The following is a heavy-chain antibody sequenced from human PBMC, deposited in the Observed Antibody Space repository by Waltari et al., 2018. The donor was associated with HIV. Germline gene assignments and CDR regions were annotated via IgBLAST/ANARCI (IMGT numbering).Heavy chain of an antibody. D-gene: IGHD3-22*01. CDR1: GGSITNPDYY. V-gene: IGHV4-39*01. CDR2: IYYSGGT. CDR3: ARHKASTRYHLLGEGLGN. Sequence: QLQLRESGPGLVKPSETLSLTCTVSGGSITNPDYYWGWIRQPPGKGLEWIATIYYSGGTYYSPSLKSRVTISVDTSKNQFSLKLTSVTAADTAVYYCARHKASTRYHLLGEGLGNWGPGTLVTVSS. J-gene: IGHJ4*02.